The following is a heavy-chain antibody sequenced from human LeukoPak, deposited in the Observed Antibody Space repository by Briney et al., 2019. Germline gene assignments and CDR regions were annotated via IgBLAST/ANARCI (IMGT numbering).Heavy chain of an antibody. Sequence: GGSLRLSCAASGFTFSSYAMHWVRQAPGKGLEWVAVISYDGSNKYYADSVKGRFTISRDNSKNTLYLQMNSLRAEDTAVYYCAREWLPPRGYSYGYLDYWGQGTLVTVSS. J-gene: IGHJ4*02. CDR2: ISYDGSNK. D-gene: IGHD5-18*01. CDR1: GFTFSSYA. V-gene: IGHV3-30*04. CDR3: AREWLPPRGYSYGYLDY.